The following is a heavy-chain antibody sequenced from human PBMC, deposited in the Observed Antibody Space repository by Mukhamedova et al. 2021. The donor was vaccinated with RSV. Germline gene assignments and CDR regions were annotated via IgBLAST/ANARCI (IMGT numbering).Heavy chain of an antibody. D-gene: IGHD6-6*01. CDR2: IYTSGST. J-gene: IGHJ6*04. V-gene: IGHV4-4*07. Sequence: SWIRQPAGKGLEWIGRIYTSGSTNYNPSLKSRVTMSVDTSKNQFSLKLSSVTAADTAVYYCARDHQSIPGDVWGKGTTVTVSS. CDR3: ARDHQSIPGDV.